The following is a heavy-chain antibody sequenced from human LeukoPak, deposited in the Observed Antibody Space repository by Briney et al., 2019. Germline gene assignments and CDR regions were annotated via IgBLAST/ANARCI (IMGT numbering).Heavy chain of an antibody. CDR2: INHSGST. V-gene: IGHV4-34*01. Sequence: SETLSLTCAVYGGSFSGYYWSWIRQAPGKGLEWIGEINHSGSTNYNPSLKSRVTISVDTSKNQFSLKLSSVTAADTAVYYCARITHSSGWYYYYYMDVWGKGTTVTISS. CDR3: ARITHSSGWYYYYYMDV. CDR1: GGSFSGYY. D-gene: IGHD6-19*01. J-gene: IGHJ6*03.